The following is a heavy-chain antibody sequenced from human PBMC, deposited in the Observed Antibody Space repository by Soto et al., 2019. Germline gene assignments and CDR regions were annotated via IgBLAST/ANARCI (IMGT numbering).Heavy chain of an antibody. CDR3: AKDFGIVATDPEPPDY. Sequence: PGGSLRLSCAASGFTFSSYAMRWVRQAPGKGLEWVSAISGSGGSTYYADSVKGRFTISRDNSKNTLYLQMNSLRAEDTAVYYCAKDFGIVATDPEPPDYWGQGTLVTVSS. V-gene: IGHV3-23*01. CDR1: GFTFSSYA. D-gene: IGHD5-12*01. CDR2: ISGSGGST. J-gene: IGHJ4*02.